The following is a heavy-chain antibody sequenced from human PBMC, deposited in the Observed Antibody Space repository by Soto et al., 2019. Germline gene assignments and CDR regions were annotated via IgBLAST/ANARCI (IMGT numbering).Heavy chain of an antibody. D-gene: IGHD3-16*01. CDR3: ARDLMTLDPDFDY. V-gene: IGHV3-30*09. CDR1: GFTFSSYA. J-gene: IGHJ4*02. Sequence: GGSLRLSCAASGFTFSSYAMHWVRQAPGKGLEWVAVISYDGSNKYYADSVKGRFAISRDNSKNTLYLQMNSLRAEDTAVYYCARDLMTLDPDFDYWGQGTLVTVSS. CDR2: ISYDGSNK.